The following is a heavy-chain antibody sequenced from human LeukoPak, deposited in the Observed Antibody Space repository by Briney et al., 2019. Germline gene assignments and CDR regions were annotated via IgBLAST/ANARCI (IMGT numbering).Heavy chain of an antibody. CDR2: ITGDGSNT. CDR3: ATDWGGWTT. J-gene: IGHJ5*02. D-gene: IGHD3-16*01. V-gene: IGHV3-74*01. Sequence: GGSLRLSCAASGFTFSSCSMSWVRQAPGKGLVWVSRITGDGSNTLYADSVQGRFTISRDNAKNTVYLQMNSLRAEDTAVYYCATDWGGWTTWGQGTLVTVSS. CDR1: GFTFSSCS.